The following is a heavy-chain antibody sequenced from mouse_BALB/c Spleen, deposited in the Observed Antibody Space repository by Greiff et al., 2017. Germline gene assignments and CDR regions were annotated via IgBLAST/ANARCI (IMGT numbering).Heavy chain of an antibody. J-gene: IGHJ4*01. CDR3: GKCSTGYFDY. V-gene: IGHV1-37*01. CDR1: GFSFTGYF. Sequence: VQLQQSGPELVTPAASVTISCKASGFSFTGYFMNWVKQSHGKSLEWIGRINPYNGDTFYNQKFKGKATLTVDKSSSTALMELLSLTSEDSAVYYCGKCSTGYFDYWGQGTTVTVSS. CDR2: INPYNGDT. D-gene: IGHD3-1*01.